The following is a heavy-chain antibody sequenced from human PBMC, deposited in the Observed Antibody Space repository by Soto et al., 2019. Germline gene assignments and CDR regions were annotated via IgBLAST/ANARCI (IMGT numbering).Heavy chain of an antibody. V-gene: IGHV4-61*03. CDR3: ARDSVLACYSEHRNPYRFDP. J-gene: IGHJ5*02. CDR1: GGSVGGGSYY. Sequence: QVQLQESGPGLVKPSETLSLTCTVSGGSVGGGSYYWSWIRQPLGKVLEWIGYIYYSGNTDYNPSLRCRSTISVDKRKNHFSSQLTSLTSADMASYYCARDSVLACYSEHRNPYRFDPWGQGTLVIVSS. CDR2: IYYSGNT. D-gene: IGHD2-15*01.